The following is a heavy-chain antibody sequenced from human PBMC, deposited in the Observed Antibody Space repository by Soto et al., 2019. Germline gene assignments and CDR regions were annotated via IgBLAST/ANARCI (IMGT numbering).Heavy chain of an antibody. V-gene: IGHV1-69*12. CDR2: IMPVFSTP. Sequence: QVQLVQSGAEVKKPGSSVKVSCKTSGGTFRTSAISWVRQAPGQGLEWMGGIMPVFSTPDYAQKFQGRVNITADESTGTAYMELSSLRSEDTAVYYCERDKDRQQLGGNYYYIMDVWGQGTTVTVSS. CDR3: ERDKDRQQLGGNYYYIMDV. D-gene: IGHD3-3*02. J-gene: IGHJ6*01. CDR1: GGTFRTSA.